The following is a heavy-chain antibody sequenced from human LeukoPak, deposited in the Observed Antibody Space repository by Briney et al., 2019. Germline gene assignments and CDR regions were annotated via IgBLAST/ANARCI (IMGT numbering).Heavy chain of an antibody. V-gene: IGHV3-21*01. Sequence: PGGSLRLSCAASGFTFSSYSMNWVRQAPGKGLEWVSSISSSSSYIYYADSVKGRFTISRDNAKNSLYLQMNSLRAEDTAVYYCASGPEGSGWYYFDYWGQGTLVTVSS. CDR2: ISSSSSYI. CDR1: GFTFSSYS. J-gene: IGHJ4*02. D-gene: IGHD6-19*01. CDR3: ASGPEGSGWYYFDY.